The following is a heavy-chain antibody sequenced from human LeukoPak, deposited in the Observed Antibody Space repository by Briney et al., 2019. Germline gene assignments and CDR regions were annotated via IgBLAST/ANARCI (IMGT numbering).Heavy chain of an antibody. J-gene: IGHJ5*02. Sequence: GGSLRLSCAASAFSFDDYGMSWVRQAPGKGLEWVSGINWNGGTTSYADSVKGRFTISRDNAKSSLYLQMNNLRAEDTAVYYCARDLGQYYDTSDNWFDPWGQGTLVTVSS. D-gene: IGHD3-22*01. CDR2: INWNGGTT. CDR1: AFSFDDYG. CDR3: ARDLGQYYDTSDNWFDP. V-gene: IGHV3-20*04.